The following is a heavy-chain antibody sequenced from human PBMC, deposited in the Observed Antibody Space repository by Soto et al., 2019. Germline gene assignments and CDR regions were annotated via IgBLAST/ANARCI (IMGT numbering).Heavy chain of an antibody. CDR3: ARDKRWGYDIFSGGYGMDV. J-gene: IGHJ6*02. V-gene: IGHV3-33*01. D-gene: IGHD3-9*01. CDR2: IWYDGSNK. CDR1: GFTFSSYG. Sequence: GGSLRLSCASSGFTFSSYGMHWVRQAPGKGLEWVAVIWYDGSNKYYADSVKGRFTISRDNSKNTLYLQMNSLRAEDTAVYYCARDKRWGYDIFSGGYGMDVWGQGTTVTVSS.